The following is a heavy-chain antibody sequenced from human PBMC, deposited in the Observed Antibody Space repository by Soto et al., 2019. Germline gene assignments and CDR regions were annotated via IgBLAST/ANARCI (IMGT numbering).Heavy chain of an antibody. Sequence: GGSLRLSCAASGFTFSSYSMNWVRQAPGKGLEWVSYISSSSSTIYYADSVKGRFTISRDNAKNSLYLQMNSLRAEDTAVYYCARALGEQWLVPDLRFDYWGQGTLVTVSS. D-gene: IGHD6-19*01. J-gene: IGHJ4*02. CDR1: GFTFSSYS. CDR3: ARALGEQWLVPDLRFDY. CDR2: ISSSSSTI. V-gene: IGHV3-48*01.